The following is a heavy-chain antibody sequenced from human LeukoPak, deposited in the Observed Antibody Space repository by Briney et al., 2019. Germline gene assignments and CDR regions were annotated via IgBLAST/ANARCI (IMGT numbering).Heavy chain of an antibody. CDR1: GGSISSSSYY. V-gene: IGHV4-39*01. Sequence: KASETLSLTCTVSGGSISSSSYYWGWIRQPPGKGLEWIGSIYYSGSTYYNPSLKSRVTISVDTSKNQFSLKLSSVTAADTALCYCARLHYSSWSFDYWGQGTLVTVSS. J-gene: IGHJ4*02. CDR3: ARLHYSSWSFDY. D-gene: IGHD6-6*01. CDR2: IYYSGST.